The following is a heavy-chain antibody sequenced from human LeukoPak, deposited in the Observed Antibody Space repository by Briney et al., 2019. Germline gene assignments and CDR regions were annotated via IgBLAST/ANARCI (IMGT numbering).Heavy chain of an antibody. V-gene: IGHV4-59*01. CDR3: ARGRLRYFDWNGAFDI. J-gene: IGHJ3*02. CDR2: IYYSGST. Sequence: SETLSLTCNVSGGSISSYYWSWIRQPPGKGLEWIGYIYYSGSTNYNPSLKSRVTISVDTSKNQFSLKLSSVTAADTAVYYCARGRLRYFDWNGAFDIWGQGTMVTVSS. D-gene: IGHD3-9*01. CDR1: GGSISSYY.